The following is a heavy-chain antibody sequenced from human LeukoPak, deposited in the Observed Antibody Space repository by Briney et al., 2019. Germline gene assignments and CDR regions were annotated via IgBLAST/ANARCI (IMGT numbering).Heavy chain of an antibody. V-gene: IGHV3-23*01. D-gene: IGHD2-2*01. Sequence: PGGSLRLSCAASGFTFSSDAMSWVRQAPGKGLEWVSAISASGENTFYADSVKGRFTISGDNSKNTLYLQMNSLRAEDTAVYYCAKSSVLPAAYYYYMDVWGKGTTVTVSS. J-gene: IGHJ6*03. CDR3: AKSSVLPAAYYYYMDV. CDR1: GFTFSSDA. CDR2: ISASGENT.